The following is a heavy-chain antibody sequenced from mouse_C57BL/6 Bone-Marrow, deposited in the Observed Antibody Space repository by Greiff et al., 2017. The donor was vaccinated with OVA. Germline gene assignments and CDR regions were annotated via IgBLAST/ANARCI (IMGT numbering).Heavy chain of an antibody. Sequence: EVPLVESGGGLVQPKGSLKLSCAASGFSFTTSAMNWVRQAPGKGLEWVARISSKSNTYANYYADSVKDRFTISRDDSKVMLYLQMNNFKIEDTAMYYCVRHHFDYWGQGTTLTVSS. V-gene: IGHV10-1*01. CDR1: GFSFTTSA. CDR3: VRHHFDY. CDR2: ISSKSNTYAN. J-gene: IGHJ2*01.